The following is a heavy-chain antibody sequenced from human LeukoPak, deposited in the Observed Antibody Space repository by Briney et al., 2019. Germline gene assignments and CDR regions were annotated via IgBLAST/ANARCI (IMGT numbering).Heavy chain of an antibody. J-gene: IGHJ4*02. D-gene: IGHD3-22*01. V-gene: IGHV1-2*02. CDR1: GYTFTGYY. CDR2: INPNSGDT. Sequence: ASVKVSCKASGYTFTGYYMHWVRQAPGQGLEWMGWINPNSGDTNYAQKFQGRVTTTRNTSIRTAYMELSSLRSEDSAVYYCARGVWESSGPYYFDYWGQGTLVTVSS. CDR3: ARGVWESSGPYYFDY.